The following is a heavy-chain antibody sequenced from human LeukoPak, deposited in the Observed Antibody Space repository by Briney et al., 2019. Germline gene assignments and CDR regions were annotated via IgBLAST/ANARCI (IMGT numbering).Heavy chain of an antibody. CDR3: AREDVVLVDAVRYYYYGMDV. V-gene: IGHV1-46*01. Sequence: ASVKVSCKASGYNFISYYMHWVRQAPGQGLEWMGIINPSGGSTSYAQKFQDRVTMTRDTSKSTVYMELSSLKSEDTAVYYCAREDVVLVDAVRYYYYGMDVWGQGTTVTVSS. CDR2: INPSGGST. J-gene: IGHJ6*02. D-gene: IGHD2-8*01. CDR1: GYNFISYY.